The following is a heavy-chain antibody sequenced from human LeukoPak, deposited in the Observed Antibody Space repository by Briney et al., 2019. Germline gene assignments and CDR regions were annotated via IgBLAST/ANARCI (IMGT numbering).Heavy chain of an antibody. V-gene: IGHV1-18*01. CDR3: AREGLLVDYGAGDAFDI. CDR2: ISAYNGNT. CDR1: GYTFTSYG. D-gene: IGHD4-17*01. J-gene: IGHJ3*02. Sequence: ASVKVSCKASGYTFTSYGISWVRQAPGQGLEWMGWISAYNGNTNYAQKLQGRVTMTTDTSTSTAYMELRSLRSDDTAVYYCAREGLLVDYGAGDAFDIWGQGTMVTVSS.